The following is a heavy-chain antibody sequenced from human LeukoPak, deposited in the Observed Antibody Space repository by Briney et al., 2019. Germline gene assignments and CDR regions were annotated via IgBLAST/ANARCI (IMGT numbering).Heavy chain of an antibody. J-gene: IGHJ3*02. Sequence: GASVKVSCKASGGTFSSYAISWVRQAPGQGLEWMGGIIPIFGTANYAQKFQGRVTITADESTSTAYMELSSLRSEDTAVYYCARVPVPAAPHDAFDIWGQGTMVTVSS. V-gene: IGHV1-69*13. CDR1: GGTFSSYA. CDR2: IIPIFGTA. D-gene: IGHD2-2*01. CDR3: ARVPVPAAPHDAFDI.